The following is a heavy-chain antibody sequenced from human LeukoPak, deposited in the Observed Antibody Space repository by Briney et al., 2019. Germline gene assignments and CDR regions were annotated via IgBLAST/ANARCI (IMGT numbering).Heavy chain of an antibody. V-gene: IGHV3-13*04. CDR3: ARGGVYSSPDY. CDR2: IGTAGDT. D-gene: IGHD6-13*01. Sequence: QPGGSLRLSCAASGFVFSTYDMHWVRQPTGKGLEWVPAIGTAGDTYYAGSVKGRFTISREDAKNSLYLQLNSLTDGDTAVYYCARGGVYSSPDYWGQGTLVTVSS. CDR1: GFVFSTYD. J-gene: IGHJ4*02.